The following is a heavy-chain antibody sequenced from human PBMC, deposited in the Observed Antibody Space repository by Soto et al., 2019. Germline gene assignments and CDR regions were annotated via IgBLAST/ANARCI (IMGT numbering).Heavy chain of an antibody. J-gene: IGHJ3*02. CDR2: IRQDGNEE. Sequence: EVQLVETGGGLVQPGGSLRLSCAASGFTFRSHWMSWVRQAPGKGLEWVANIRQDGNEEQYLDSVKGRCTLSRDKAKNSLYLQMNGLRVEDTAVYYCAKAEGYSFDIRGQGTMVTVSS. CDR3: AKAEGYSFDI. D-gene: IGHD1-1*01. CDR1: GFTFRSHW. V-gene: IGHV3-7*01.